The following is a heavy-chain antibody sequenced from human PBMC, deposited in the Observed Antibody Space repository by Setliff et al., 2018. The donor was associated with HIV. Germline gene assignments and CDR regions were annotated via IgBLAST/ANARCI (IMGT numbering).Heavy chain of an antibody. CDR1: GGSISSHS. Sequence: SETLSLTCTVSGGSISSHSWSWIRQTPGKGLEWIGYIYYSGRTNHNPSLKSRVTISVDTSKNQFSLNLNSVTVADTAVYYCAREVKLAYCSGGSCPRAYYSGLDVWGQGTTVTVSS. CDR2: IYYSGRT. CDR3: AREVKLAYCSGGSCPRAYYSGLDV. D-gene: IGHD2-15*01. V-gene: IGHV4-59*11. J-gene: IGHJ6*02.